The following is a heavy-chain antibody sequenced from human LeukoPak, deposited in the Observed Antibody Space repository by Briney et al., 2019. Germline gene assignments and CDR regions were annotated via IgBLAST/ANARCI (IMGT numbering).Heavy chain of an antibody. CDR2: INHSRST. J-gene: IGHJ6*03. CDR1: GASFSGYY. Sequence: SETLSLTCAVYGASFSGYYWSWIRQPPGKGLEWIGEINHSRSTNYNPSLKSRVTISVDTSKNQFSLKLSSVTAADTAVYYCARGFGYCSGGSCPNYYYYYMDVWGKGTTVTVSS. D-gene: IGHD2-15*01. CDR3: ARGFGYCSGGSCPNYYYYYMDV. V-gene: IGHV4-34*01.